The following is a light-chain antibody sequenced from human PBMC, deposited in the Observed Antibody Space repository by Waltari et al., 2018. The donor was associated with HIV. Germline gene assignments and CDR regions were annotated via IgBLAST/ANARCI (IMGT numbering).Light chain of an antibody. J-gene: IGKJ3*01. V-gene: IGKV1-9*01. CDR2: AAS. CDR3: QQLNSDPFT. Sequence: DIELTQSPSFLSASVGDRVTVTCRASQAVDSYLAWNQQKPGKAPRLLIYAASTLQSGVPSRFSGSGSGTEFTLKISSLQPEDVATYYCQQLNSDPFTFGPGTKVDIK. CDR1: QAVDSY.